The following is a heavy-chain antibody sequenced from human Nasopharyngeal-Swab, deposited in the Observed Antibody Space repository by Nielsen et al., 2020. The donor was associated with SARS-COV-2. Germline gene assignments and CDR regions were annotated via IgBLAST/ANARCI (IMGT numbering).Heavy chain of an antibody. V-gene: IGHV3-23*01. CDR2: ITGRGGDT. D-gene: IGHD3-3*01. CDR3: ARDGLDYDFWSAYFMDV. Sequence: GESLKISCAASGFTFNNYAMAWVRQSPRQGLEWVSAITGRGGDTYYADYVKGRFTVSRDNSQNTLFLQMNSLRAEDTAVYYCARDGLDYDFWSAYFMDVWGQGTTVTVSS. CDR1: GFTFNNYA. J-gene: IGHJ6*02.